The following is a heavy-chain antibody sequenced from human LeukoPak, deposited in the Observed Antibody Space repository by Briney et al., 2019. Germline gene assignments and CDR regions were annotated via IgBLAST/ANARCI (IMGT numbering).Heavy chain of an antibody. V-gene: IGHV3-7*03. CDR1: GFTFSSYW. Sequence: PGGYLRLSGAASGFTFSSYWMNWARQAPGKGLEWVASINHNGNVNYYVDSVKGRFTISRDNAKNSLYLQMSNLRAEDTAVYFCARGGGLDVWGQGATDTVSS. J-gene: IGHJ6*02. CDR2: INHNGNVN. D-gene: IGHD3-16*01. CDR3: ARGGGLDV.